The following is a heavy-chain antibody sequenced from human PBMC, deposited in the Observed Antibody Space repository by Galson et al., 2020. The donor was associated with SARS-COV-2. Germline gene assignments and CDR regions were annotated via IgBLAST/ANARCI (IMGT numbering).Heavy chain of an antibody. D-gene: IGHD2-21*01. J-gene: IGHJ4*02. CDR2: ISRSGDDT. V-gene: IGHV3-23*01. CDR3: AKGRCSGNCYTFDC. Sequence: GESLKISCAASGFTFTNYAMTWVRQAPGKGLEWVSSISRSGDDTFYADSGKGRFTISRDNSKNILYLQMNSLRAEDTAVYYCAKGRCSGNCYTFDCWGQGTLVTVSS. CDR1: GFTFTNYA.